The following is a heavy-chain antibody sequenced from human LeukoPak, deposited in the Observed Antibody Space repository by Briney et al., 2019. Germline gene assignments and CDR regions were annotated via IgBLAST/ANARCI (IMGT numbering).Heavy chain of an antibody. CDR3: ARGGDGDLFDY. D-gene: IGHD2-21*02. CDR1: GYSFTSYW. J-gene: IGHJ4*02. V-gene: IGHV5-51*01. Sequence: GESLKISCKGSGYSFTSYWIAWVRQMPGKGLEWMGIIYPGDSNTRYSPSFQGQVTISADRSISTAYLQWSSLTATDTAMYYCARGGDGDLFDYWGQGTLVTVSS. CDR2: IYPGDSNT.